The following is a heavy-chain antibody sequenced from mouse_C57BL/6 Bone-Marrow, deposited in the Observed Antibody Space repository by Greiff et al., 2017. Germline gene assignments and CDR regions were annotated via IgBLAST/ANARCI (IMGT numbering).Heavy chain of an antibody. Sequence: QVQLQQPGAELVKPGASVKLSCKASGYTFTSYWMQWVKQRPGQGLEWIGEIDPSDSYTNYNQKFKGKATLTVDTSSSTAYMQLSSLTSEDSAVYYCGREGSSGYEFAYWGQGTLVTVSA. CDR1: GYTFTSYW. CDR2: IDPSDSYT. J-gene: IGHJ3*01. V-gene: IGHV1-50*01. CDR3: GREGSSGYEFAY. D-gene: IGHD3-2*02.